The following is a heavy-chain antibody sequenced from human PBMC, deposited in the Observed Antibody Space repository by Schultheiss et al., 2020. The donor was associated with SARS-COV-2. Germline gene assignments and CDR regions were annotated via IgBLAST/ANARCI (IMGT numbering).Heavy chain of an antibody. Sequence: PGGSLRLSCAASGFTFSSYGMHWVRQAPGKGLEWVAVISYDGSNKYYADSVKGRFTISRDNAKNTLYLQMNSLRAEDTAVYYCARLYDFWSGYYTPSYGMDVWGQGTTVTVSS. CDR1: GFTFSSYG. V-gene: IGHV3-33*05. CDR3: ARLYDFWSGYYTPSYGMDV. J-gene: IGHJ6*02. D-gene: IGHD3-3*01. CDR2: ISYDGSNK.